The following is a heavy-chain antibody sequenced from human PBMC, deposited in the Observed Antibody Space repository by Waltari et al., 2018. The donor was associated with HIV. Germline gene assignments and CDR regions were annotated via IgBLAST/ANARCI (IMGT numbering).Heavy chain of an antibody. J-gene: IGHJ6*02. CDR2: IDPVDSDT. V-gene: IGHV5-51*01. CDR3: ARLGYCSSARCPSGYYYSYGMGV. D-gene: IGHD2-2*01. Sequence: EVQLVQSGAEVKKPGESLKISCKGSGYNFTTYWIGWVRQMPGKGLEWMGTIDPVDSDTRYSPAFRGQVTISADKSMSTAYLQWSSLQASDTAIYYCARLGYCSSARCPSGYYYSYGMGVWGQGTTVTVSS. CDR1: GYNFTTYW.